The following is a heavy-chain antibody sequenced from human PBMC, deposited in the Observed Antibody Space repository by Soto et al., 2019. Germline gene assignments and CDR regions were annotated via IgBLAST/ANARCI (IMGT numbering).Heavy chain of an antibody. Sequence: QVQLVESGGGVVQPGRSLRLSCAASGFTFSSYGMHWVRQAPGKGLEWVAVIWYDGSNKYYADSVKGRFTISRDNTKNTLYLQMNSLRAEGSAVYYCARKVSDFTIFGVVIKAGYFDYWGQETLVTVSS. CDR1: GFTFSSYG. CDR3: ARKVSDFTIFGVVIKAGYFDY. D-gene: IGHD3-3*01. J-gene: IGHJ4*02. V-gene: IGHV3-33*01. CDR2: IWYDGSNK.